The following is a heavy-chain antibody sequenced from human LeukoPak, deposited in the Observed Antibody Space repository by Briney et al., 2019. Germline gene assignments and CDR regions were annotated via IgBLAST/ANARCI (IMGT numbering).Heavy chain of an antibody. CDR3: ATGLVSAYEY. Sequence: GGSLRLSCAASGFTFANYWMHWVRQAPGKGLVWASRIHSDGINTVYADSVKGRFTISRDNAKNMLYLQMHSLRVEDTALYYCATGLVSAYEYWGQGTPVTVSS. CDR1: GFTFANYW. D-gene: IGHD2-21*01. CDR2: IHSDGINT. J-gene: IGHJ4*02. V-gene: IGHV3-74*01.